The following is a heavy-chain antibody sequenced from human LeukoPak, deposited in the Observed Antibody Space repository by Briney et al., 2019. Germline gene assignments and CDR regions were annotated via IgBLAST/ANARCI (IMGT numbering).Heavy chain of an antibody. D-gene: IGHD3-10*01. Sequence: GGSLRLSCAASGFSISSNYMTRVRQAPGKGLEWVSVIYSGGATYFADSVKGRFTISRDNSKNTLYLQMNSLRVDDTATYYCAKGVGVRGIIPQTLDYWGQGTLVLVSS. J-gene: IGHJ4*02. CDR2: IYSGGAT. V-gene: IGHV3-53*01. CDR3: AKGVGVRGIIPQTLDY. CDR1: GFSISSNY.